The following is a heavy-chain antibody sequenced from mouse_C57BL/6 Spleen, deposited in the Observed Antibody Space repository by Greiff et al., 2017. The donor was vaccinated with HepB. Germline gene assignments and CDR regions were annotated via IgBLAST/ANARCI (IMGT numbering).Heavy chain of an antibody. CDR3: AVIYYFDY. J-gene: IGHJ2*01. V-gene: IGHV1-59*01. D-gene: IGHD1-1*01. CDR1: GYTFTSYW. Sequence: QVQLQQPGAELVRPGTSVKLSCKASGYTFTSYWMHWVKQRPGQVLEWIGVIDPSDSYTNYNQKFKGKATLTVDTSSSTAYMQLSSLTSEDSAVYYCAVIYYFDYWGQGTTLTVSS. CDR2: IDPSDSYT.